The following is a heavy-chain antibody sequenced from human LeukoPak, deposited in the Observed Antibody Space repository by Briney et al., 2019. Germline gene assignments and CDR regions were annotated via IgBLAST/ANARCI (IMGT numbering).Heavy chain of an antibody. CDR1: GYTFTGYY. Sequence: GASVKVSCKASGYTFTGYYMHWVRQAPGQGLEWMGRINPNSGGTNYAQKFQGRVTMTRDASISTAYMELSRLRSDDTAVYYCARVRFLEWLLERYYYYYYMDVWGKGTTVTVSS. CDR3: ARVRFLEWLLERYYYYYYMDV. D-gene: IGHD3-3*01. V-gene: IGHV1-2*06. J-gene: IGHJ6*03. CDR2: INPNSGGT.